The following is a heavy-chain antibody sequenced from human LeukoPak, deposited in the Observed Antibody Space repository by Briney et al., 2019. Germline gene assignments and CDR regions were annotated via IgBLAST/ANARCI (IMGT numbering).Heavy chain of an antibody. V-gene: IGHV3-23*01. Sequence: PGGSLRLSCAASGFTFSNYAMSWVRQAPGKGLEWVSAITDSGGNTYYADSVKGRITISRDNSKNTVFLQMNSLRAEDTAVYYCAKWGDYDVLTGYYVSDYWGQGTLVTVSS. D-gene: IGHD3-9*01. CDR3: AKWGDYDVLTGYYVSDY. J-gene: IGHJ4*02. CDR1: GFTFSNYA. CDR2: ITDSGGNT.